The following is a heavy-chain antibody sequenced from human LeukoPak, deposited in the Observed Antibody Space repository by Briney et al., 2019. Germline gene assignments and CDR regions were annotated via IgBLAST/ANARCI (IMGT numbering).Heavy chain of an antibody. CDR2: IVVGSGNT. Sequence: AVKVSCKASGFTFTSSAVQWVRQARGQRLEWIGWIVVGSGNTNYAQKFQERVTITRDMSTSLVYMELSSLRSEDTAVYYCAAEAAYYYDSRDAFDVWGQGTMVTVSS. CDR3: AAEAAYYYDSRDAFDV. D-gene: IGHD3-22*01. J-gene: IGHJ3*01. CDR1: GFTFTSSA. V-gene: IGHV1-58*01.